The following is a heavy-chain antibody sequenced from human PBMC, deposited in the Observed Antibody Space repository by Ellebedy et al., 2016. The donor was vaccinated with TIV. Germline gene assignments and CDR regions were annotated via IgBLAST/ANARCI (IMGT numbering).Heavy chain of an antibody. D-gene: IGHD2-8*01. CDR1: GGSFSGYY. V-gene: IGHV4-59*01. J-gene: IGHJ4*02. Sequence: SETLSLTCAVYGGSFSGYYWSWIRQPPGKGLEWIGYIYYSGSTNYNPSLKSRVTISVDTSKNQFSLKLSSVTAADTAVYYCARNRVYATTIDYWGQGTLVTVSS. CDR3: ARNRVYATTIDY. CDR2: IYYSGST.